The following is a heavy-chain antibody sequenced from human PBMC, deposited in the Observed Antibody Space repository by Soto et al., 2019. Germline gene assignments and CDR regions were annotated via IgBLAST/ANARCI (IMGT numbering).Heavy chain of an antibody. Sequence: QVQLQESGPGLVKPSQTLSLTCTVSGGSISSGDYYWSWIRQPPGKGLEWIGSIYYSGSTYYNPTLKRQVTIAVSTSKNQFSLKLNSVPAADPAVYYCASRHSSPSFGYWGQGTLVTVSS. CDR3: ASRHSSPSFGY. CDR2: IYYSGST. V-gene: IGHV4-30-4*01. J-gene: IGHJ4*02. D-gene: IGHD6-13*01. CDR1: GGSISSGDYY.